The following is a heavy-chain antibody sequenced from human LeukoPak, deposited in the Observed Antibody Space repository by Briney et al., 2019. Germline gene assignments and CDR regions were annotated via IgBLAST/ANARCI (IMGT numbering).Heavy chain of an antibody. CDR2: IIPIFGTA. J-gene: IGHJ5*02. V-gene: IGHV1-69*13. D-gene: IGHD1-14*01. CDR3: ARGVNYNRRLNWFDP. Sequence: PVKVSCKASGGTFSSYAISWVRQAPGQGLEWMGGIIPIFGTANYAQKFQGRVTITADESTSTAYMELSSLRSEDTAVYYCARGVNYNRRLNWFDPWGQGTLVTVSS. CDR1: GGTFSSYA.